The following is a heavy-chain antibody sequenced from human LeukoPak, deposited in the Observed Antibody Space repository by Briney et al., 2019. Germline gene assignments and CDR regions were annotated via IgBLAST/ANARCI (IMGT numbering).Heavy chain of an antibody. CDR3: ARGRWRSGYAY. J-gene: IGHJ4*02. V-gene: IGHV3-23*01. CDR2: ITGSGGST. D-gene: IGHD5-12*01. CDR1: GFTFGSYA. Sequence: RGSLRLSCAPSGFTFGSYAMSWVRQAPGKGLEWVSAITGSGGSTYYADSVKGRFTISRDNAKNSLYLQMNSLRAEDTAVYYCARGRWRSGYAYWGQGTLVTVSS.